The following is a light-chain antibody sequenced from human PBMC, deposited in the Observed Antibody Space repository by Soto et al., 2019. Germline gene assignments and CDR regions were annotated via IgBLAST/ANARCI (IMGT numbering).Light chain of an antibody. Sequence: SYELTQPPSVSVSPGQTASITCSGDKLGDKNAYWYQQKPGQSPVLVIYQDSKRPSGIPERFSGSNSGNTATLTISGTQAMDEADYYCQAGDSGTVFGGGTKVTVL. CDR3: QAGDSGTV. CDR1: KLGDKN. J-gene: IGLJ3*02. CDR2: QDS. V-gene: IGLV3-1*01.